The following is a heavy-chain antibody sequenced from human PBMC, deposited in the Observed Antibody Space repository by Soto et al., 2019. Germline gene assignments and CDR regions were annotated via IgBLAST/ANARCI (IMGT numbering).Heavy chain of an antibody. V-gene: IGHV4-59*08. CDR1: SDSINTYF. CDR3: ARHLTGSFSGQDY. J-gene: IGHJ4*02. D-gene: IGHD2-15*01. CDR2: IYSSGSP. Sequence: SETLSLTYTVSSDSINTYFWSWIRQPPGKGLEWIGQIYSSGSPSYNPSLKSRVTISIDTSKKDVSMRLSSVTAADTAVYYCARHLTGSFSGQDYWGPGSLVTVSS.